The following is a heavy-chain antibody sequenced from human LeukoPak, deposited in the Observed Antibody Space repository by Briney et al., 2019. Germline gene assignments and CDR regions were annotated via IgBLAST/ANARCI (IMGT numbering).Heavy chain of an antibody. J-gene: IGHJ4*02. CDR3: ARVDCSSTSCYEFDY. CDR2: IRSSGSTI. D-gene: IGHD2-2*01. V-gene: IGHV3-11*04. CDR1: GFTFSDYY. Sequence: KPGGSLRLSCAASGFTFSDYYMSWIPQAPGKGLEWVSYIRSSGSTIYYADSVKGRFTISRDNAKNSLYLQMNSLRAEDTAVYYCARVDCSSTSCYEFDYWGQGTLVTVSS.